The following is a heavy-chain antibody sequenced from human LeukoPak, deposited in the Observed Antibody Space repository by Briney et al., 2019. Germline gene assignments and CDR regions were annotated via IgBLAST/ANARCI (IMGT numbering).Heavy chain of an antibody. J-gene: IGHJ4*02. CDR1: GFTFSSYS. Sequence: GGSLRLSCAASGFTFSSYSMNWVRQAPGKGLEWVSYISSSSTTIYYADSVKGRFTISRGNAKNSLYLQMNSLTADDTAVYYCARRQPLRYLDFWGQGTLVTVSS. D-gene: IGHD3-9*01. V-gene: IGHV3-48*01. CDR3: ARRQPLRYLDF. CDR2: ISSSSTTI.